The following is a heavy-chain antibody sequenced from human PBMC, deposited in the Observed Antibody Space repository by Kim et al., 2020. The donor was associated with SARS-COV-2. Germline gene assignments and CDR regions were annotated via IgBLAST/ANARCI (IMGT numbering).Heavy chain of an antibody. CDR2: IWYDGSNK. D-gene: IGHD3-10*01. J-gene: IGHJ4*02. CDR1: GFTFSSYG. V-gene: IGHV3-33*01. CDR3: ARDFSWDLSGGLDY. Sequence: GGSLRLSCAASGFTFSSYGMHWVRQAPGKGLEWVAVIWYDGSNKYYADSVKGRFTISRDNSKNTLYLQMNSLRAEDTAVYYCARDFSWDLSGGLDYWGQGTLVTVSS.